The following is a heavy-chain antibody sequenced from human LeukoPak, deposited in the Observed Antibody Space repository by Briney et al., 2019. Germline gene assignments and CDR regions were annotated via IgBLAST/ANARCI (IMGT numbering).Heavy chain of an antibody. CDR3: ARGVNVGILTGYPNAEHFQH. J-gene: IGHJ1*01. CDR1: GGTFSSYA. D-gene: IGHD3-9*01. Sequence: SVKVSCKASGGTFSSYAISWVRQAPGQGLEWMGGIIPIFGTANYAQKFQGRVTITADESTSTAYMELSSLRSEDTAVYYCARGVNVGILTGYPNAEHFQHWGQGTLVTVSS. V-gene: IGHV1-69*13. CDR2: IIPIFGTA.